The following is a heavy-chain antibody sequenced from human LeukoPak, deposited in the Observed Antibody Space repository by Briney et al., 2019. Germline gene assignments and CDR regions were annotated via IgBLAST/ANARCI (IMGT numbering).Heavy chain of an antibody. CDR3: KGAVTKRGYNWFDP. J-gene: IGHJ5*02. CDR2: INNDGSSA. CDR1: GFTFNNYW. V-gene: IGHV3-74*01. D-gene: IGHD4-17*01. Sequence: QSGGSLRLSCAASGFTFNNYWIHWVRQVPGKGLVWVSRINNDGSSASYVDSVKGRFTISRDNAKNTLFLQMNSLRAEDTAVYYCKGAVTKRGYNWFDPWGQGTLVTVSS.